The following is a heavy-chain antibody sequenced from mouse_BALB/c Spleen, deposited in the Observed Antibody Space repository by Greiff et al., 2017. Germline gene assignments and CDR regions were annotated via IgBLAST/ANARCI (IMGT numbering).Heavy chain of an antibody. J-gene: IGHJ3*01. Sequence: EVKLEESGGGLVQPGGSRKLSCAASGFTFSDYGMAWVRQAPGKGPEWVAFISNLAYSIYYADTVTGRFTISRENAKNTLFLEMSSLRSEDTAMYYCARVQTGGLAWFAYWGQGTLVTVSA. V-gene: IGHV5-15*02. CDR3: ARVQTGGLAWFAY. CDR1: GFTFSDYG. CDR2: ISNLAYSI. D-gene: IGHD4-1*01.